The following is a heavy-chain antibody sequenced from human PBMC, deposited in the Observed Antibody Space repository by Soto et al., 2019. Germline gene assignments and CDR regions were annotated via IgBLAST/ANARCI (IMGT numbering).Heavy chain of an antibody. V-gene: IGHV3-49*03. J-gene: IGHJ5*02. D-gene: IGHD3-22*01. CDR1: GFTFGDYA. CDR2: IRSKTYGGTT. CDR3: TRDFEGYDSIPFDP. Sequence: GGSLRLSCTASGFTFGDYAVTWFRQAPGKGLEWVGFIRSKTYGGTTEYAASVKGRFTISRDDSKNIAYLQMNSLKTEDTAVYYCTRDFEGYDSIPFDPWGQGTLVTVSS.